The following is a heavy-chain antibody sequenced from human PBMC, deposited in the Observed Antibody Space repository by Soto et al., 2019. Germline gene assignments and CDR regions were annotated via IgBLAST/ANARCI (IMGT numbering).Heavy chain of an antibody. D-gene: IGHD3-22*01. CDR1: GGTFSSYA. Sequence: QVQLVQSGAEVKKPGSSVKVSCKASGGTFSSYAISWVRQAPGQGLEWMGGIIPIFGTANYAQKFQGRVTITADESTSTAYMELSSLRSEDTAVDYCARGGPYYYDSSGYAGFDYWGQGTLVTVSS. J-gene: IGHJ4*02. V-gene: IGHV1-69*01. CDR2: IIPIFGTA. CDR3: ARGGPYYYDSSGYAGFDY.